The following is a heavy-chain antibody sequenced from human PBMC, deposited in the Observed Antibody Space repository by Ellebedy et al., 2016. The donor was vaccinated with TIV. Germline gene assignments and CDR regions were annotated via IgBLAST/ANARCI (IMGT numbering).Heavy chain of an antibody. CDR2: IGTAGDT. V-gene: IGHV3-13*01. J-gene: IGHJ6*02. CDR1: GFTFDDYA. CDR3: ARDLEYYGMDV. Sequence: GESLKISCAASGFTFDDYAMHWVRQATGKGLEWVSAIGTAGDTYYPGSVKGRFTISRENAKNSLYLQMNSLRAEDTAVYYCARDLEYYGMDVWGQGTTVTVSS.